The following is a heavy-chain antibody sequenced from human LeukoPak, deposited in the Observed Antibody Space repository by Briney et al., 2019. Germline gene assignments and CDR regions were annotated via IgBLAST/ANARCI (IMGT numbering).Heavy chain of an antibody. V-gene: IGHV3-49*04. CDR1: GFTFGDYA. D-gene: IGHD6-13*01. CDR2: IRSKAYGGTT. Sequence: GGSLRLSCTASGFTFGDYAMSWVRQAPGKGLEWVGFIRSKAYGGTTEYAASVKGRFTISRDDSKSIAYLQMNSLKTEDTAVYHCGIAAAGTVYYFDYWGRGTLVTVSS. CDR3: GIAAAGTVYYFDY. J-gene: IGHJ4*02.